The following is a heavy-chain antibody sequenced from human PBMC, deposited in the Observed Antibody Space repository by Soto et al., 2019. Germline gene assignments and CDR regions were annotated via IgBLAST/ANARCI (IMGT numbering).Heavy chain of an antibody. J-gene: IGHJ6*02. V-gene: IGHV3-23*01. CDR2: ISGSGGST. CDR1: GFTFSSYA. CDR3: AKDLEVRGVIGYGVYYVMDV. Sequence: EVQLLESGGGFIQPGGSLRLSCAASGFTFSSYAMSWVRQAPWKGLEWVSIISGSGGSTYHADSVKGRFTISRDNSKNTRSLQLNRLRAQDTAVYYCAKDLEVRGVIGYGVYYVMDVWGQGTTVTVSS. D-gene: IGHD3-10*01.